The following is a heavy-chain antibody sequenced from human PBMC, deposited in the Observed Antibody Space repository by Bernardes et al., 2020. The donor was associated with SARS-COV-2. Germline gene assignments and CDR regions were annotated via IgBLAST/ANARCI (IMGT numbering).Heavy chain of an antibody. CDR3: AKYAPGGVYYGLGV. CDR2: ISSSGVST. J-gene: IGHJ6*02. D-gene: IGHD2-8*01. V-gene: IGHV3-23*01. CDR1: GFSFSTSA. Sequence: GGSLRLSCAAPGFSFSTSAMNWFRQAPGKGLEWVSSISSSGVSTYYADSVKGRFTNSRDNTDNTLYLQMNSLRAEDTAVYFCAKYAPGGVYYGLGVWGQGTTVTVSS.